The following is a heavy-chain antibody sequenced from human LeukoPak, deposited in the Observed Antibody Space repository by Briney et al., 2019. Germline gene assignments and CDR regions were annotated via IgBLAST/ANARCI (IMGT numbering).Heavy chain of an antibody. J-gene: IGHJ4*02. D-gene: IGHD4-17*01. CDR2: IYSGGST. CDR3: ARVMTTVTTGIYFDY. CDR1: GFTVSSNY. Sequence: GGSLRLFCAASGFTVSSNYMSWVRQAPGKGLEWVSVIYSGGSTYYADSVKGRFTISRDNSKSTLYLQMNSLRAEDTAVYYCARVMTTVTTGIYFDYWGQGTLVTVSS. V-gene: IGHV3-66*01.